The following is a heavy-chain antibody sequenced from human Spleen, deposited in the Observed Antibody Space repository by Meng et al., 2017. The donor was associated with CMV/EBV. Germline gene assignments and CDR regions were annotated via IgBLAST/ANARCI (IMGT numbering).Heavy chain of an antibody. CDR1: VYTFTGYY. D-gene: IGHD2-2*02. Sequence: ASVKVSCKASVYTFTGYYIHWVRQAPGQGLEWMGWINPKSGGTNYAQKFQGRVTMTRDTSISKAYMELSSLRSDDTAVYYCARGAEYCTTTNCYKTFDPWGQGTLVTVSS. CDR3: ARGAEYCTTTNCYKTFDP. J-gene: IGHJ5*02. CDR2: INPKSGGT. V-gene: IGHV1-2*02.